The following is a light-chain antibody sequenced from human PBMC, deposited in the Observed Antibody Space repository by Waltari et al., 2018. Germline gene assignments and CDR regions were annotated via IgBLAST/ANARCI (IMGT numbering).Light chain of an antibody. J-gene: IGKJ2*01. CDR1: QTVTNW. V-gene: IGKV1-5*03. Sequence: DIQMTQSPSTLSASIGDTVTITCRASQTVTNWLAWYQQKPGQAPKVLIYKASTLDSGVPSRFSGSGYGTHFTLTITSLQPDDVAAYHCQQYHTYPYTFGQGTKLEIK. CDR3: QQYHTYPYT. CDR2: KAS.